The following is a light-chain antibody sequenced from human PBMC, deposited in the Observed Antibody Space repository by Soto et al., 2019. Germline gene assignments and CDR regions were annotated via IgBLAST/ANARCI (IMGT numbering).Light chain of an antibody. CDR1: QNINSNY. J-gene: IGKJ2*01. Sequence: EIVLTQSPGTLSRSPGERASLSCRASQNINSNYLAWYQQKPGQAPRLLMYGSSTRATGIPDRFSGSGSGADFTLTISRLEPEDFAVYYCQQFGISPYTFGQGTKLEIK. CDR2: GSS. V-gene: IGKV3-20*01. CDR3: QQFGISPYT.